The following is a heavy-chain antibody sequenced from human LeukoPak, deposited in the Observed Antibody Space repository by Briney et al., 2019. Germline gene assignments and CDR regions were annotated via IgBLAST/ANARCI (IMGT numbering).Heavy chain of an antibody. CDR2: ISGSGGST. Sequence: PGGSLRLSCAASGFTFSSYAMSWVRQAPGKGLEWVSAISGSGGSTYYADSVKGRFTISRDNSKNTLCLQMNSLRAEDTAVYYCAKDGYCSSTSCRSGNAFDNWGQGTMVTVSS. CDR3: AKDGYCSSTSCRSGNAFDN. CDR1: GFTFSSYA. D-gene: IGHD2-2*03. V-gene: IGHV3-23*01. J-gene: IGHJ3*02.